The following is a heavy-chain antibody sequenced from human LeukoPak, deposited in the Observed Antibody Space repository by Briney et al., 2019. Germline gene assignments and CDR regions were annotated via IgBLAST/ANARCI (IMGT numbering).Heavy chain of an antibody. J-gene: IGHJ3*02. V-gene: IGHV3-30*18. Sequence: PGRSLRLSCAASGFTFSSYGMHWVRQAPGKGLEWVAVISYDGSNKYYADSVKGRFTISRDNSKNTLYLQMNSLRAEDTAVYYCAKELLWFGEYAFDIWGQGTMVTVSS. CDR3: AKELLWFGEYAFDI. CDR2: ISYDGSNK. CDR1: GFTFSSYG. D-gene: IGHD3-10*01.